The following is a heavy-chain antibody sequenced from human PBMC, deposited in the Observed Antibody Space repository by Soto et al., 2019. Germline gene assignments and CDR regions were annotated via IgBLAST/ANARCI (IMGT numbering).Heavy chain of an antibody. V-gene: IGHV3-30*18. CDR3: AKDVVVGATTGLGDYYYYYGMDV. CDR1: GFTFSSYG. J-gene: IGHJ6*02. CDR2: ISYDGSNK. D-gene: IGHD1-26*01. Sequence: QVQLVESGGGVVQPGRSLRLSCAASGFTFSSYGMHWVRQAPGKGLEWVAVISYDGSNKYYADSVQGRFTISRGNSKNTLYLQMNSLRAEDTAVYYCAKDVVVGATTGLGDYYYYYGMDVWGQGTTVTVSS.